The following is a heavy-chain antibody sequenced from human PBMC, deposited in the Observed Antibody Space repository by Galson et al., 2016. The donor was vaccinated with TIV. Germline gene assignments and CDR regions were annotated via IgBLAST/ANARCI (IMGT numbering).Heavy chain of an antibody. CDR1: GYNFPTYW. CDR2: IYPGDSDT. Sequence: SGAEVKRPGESLKISCKVSGYNFPTYWIAWVRQMPGKGLEWMGMIYPGDSDTRYSPSFQGPVTISADKSISTAYLQWSSLKASDTAIYCCARQERGYSDGYWFDPWGQGTLVTVSS. D-gene: IGHD5-18*01. V-gene: IGHV5-51*01. J-gene: IGHJ5*02. CDR3: ARQERGYSDGYWFDP.